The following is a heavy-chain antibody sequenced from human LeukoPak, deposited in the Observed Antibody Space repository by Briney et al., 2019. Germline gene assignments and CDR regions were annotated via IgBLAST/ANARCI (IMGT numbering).Heavy chain of an antibody. V-gene: IGHV1-69*06. Sequence: ASVRVSCKASGGTFSSYAISWVRQAPGQGLEWMGGIIPIFGTANYAQKFQGRVTITADKSTSTAYMELSSLRSEDTAVYYCARGSQYYDFWSGYYWGREGHFDYWGQGTLVTVSS. CDR3: ARGSQYYDFWSGYYWGREGHFDY. J-gene: IGHJ4*02. D-gene: IGHD3-3*01. CDR2: IIPIFGTA. CDR1: GGTFSSYA.